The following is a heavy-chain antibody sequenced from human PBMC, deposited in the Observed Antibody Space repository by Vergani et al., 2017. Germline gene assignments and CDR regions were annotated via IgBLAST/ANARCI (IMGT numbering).Heavy chain of an antibody. CDR1: GFTFSNYW. Sequence: EVQLMESGGGLVQPGGSLRLSCTASGFTFSNYWMQWVRQAPGKGLMWVSRINSDGDSTSYADSVKGRFTISRDNAKNTLYLQMDSLGAEDTAVYYCARDGWELLDYFYYMDVWGKGTTVTVSS. V-gene: IGHV3-74*01. D-gene: IGHD1-26*01. CDR2: INSDGDST. CDR3: ARDGWELLDYFYYMDV. J-gene: IGHJ6*03.